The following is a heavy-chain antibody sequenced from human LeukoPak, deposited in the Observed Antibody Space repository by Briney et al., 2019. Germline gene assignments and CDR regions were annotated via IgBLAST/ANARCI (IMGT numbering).Heavy chain of an antibody. CDR1: GYRFPDYW. CDR2: VYGADSDS. V-gene: IGHV5-51*01. J-gene: IGHJ4*02. CDR3: ARRPRYSNGRGYFDY. D-gene: IGHD5-18*01. Sequence: GESLKISCQCSGYRFPDYWIGWVRQTPGKGLEWMGSVYGADSDSRYNPSFQGHVTISADKSSNIASLQWSSLKATDTAIYYCARRPRYSNGRGYFDYWGQGTPVIVSS.